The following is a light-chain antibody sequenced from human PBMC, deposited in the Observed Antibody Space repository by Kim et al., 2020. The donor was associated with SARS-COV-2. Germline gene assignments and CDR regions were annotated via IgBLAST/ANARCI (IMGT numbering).Light chain of an antibody. V-gene: IGKV1-6*02. CDR3: LQDSNYPRT. CDR2: AAS. CDR1: QAIRNN. Sequence: AIQMTQSPSSLSASVGDRVTITCRASQAIRNNLGWYQQKPGSAPKLLIYAASNLRSGVPSRFSGSGSGTDFTLTISSLQPEDFATYYCLQDSNYPRTFGQGTKVEIK. J-gene: IGKJ1*01.